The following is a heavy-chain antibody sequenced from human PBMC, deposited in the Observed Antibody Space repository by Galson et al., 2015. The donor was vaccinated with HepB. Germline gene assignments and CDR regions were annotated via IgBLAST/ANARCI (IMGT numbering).Heavy chain of an antibody. CDR3: AEDLRGSGYDMDV. J-gene: IGHJ6*03. CDR1: GFTFSSYA. V-gene: IGHV3-23*01. CDR2: ISGDGDNT. Sequence: SLRLSCAASGFTFSSYAMSWVRQAPGKGLEWVSAISGDGDNTYYADSLKGRFTISRDNSKGTLYLQMNSLRAGDTGVYYCAEDLRGSGYDMDVWGKGTTVTVSS. D-gene: IGHD3-10*01.